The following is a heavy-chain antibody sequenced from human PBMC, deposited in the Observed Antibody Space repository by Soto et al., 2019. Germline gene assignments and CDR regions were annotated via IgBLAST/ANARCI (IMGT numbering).Heavy chain of an antibody. V-gene: IGHV4-59*08. CDR1: GGSISSYY. CDR3: ARGTGIAPRRYYFDY. Sequence: QVRLQESGPGLVKPSETLSLTCTVSGGSISSYYWSWIRQPPGKGLEWIGYIYYSGSTYYNPSLKSRVTISVDTSKNQFSLKLSSVTAADTAVYYCARGTGIAPRRYYFDYWGQGTLVTVSS. D-gene: IGHD6-13*01. J-gene: IGHJ4*02. CDR2: IYYSGST.